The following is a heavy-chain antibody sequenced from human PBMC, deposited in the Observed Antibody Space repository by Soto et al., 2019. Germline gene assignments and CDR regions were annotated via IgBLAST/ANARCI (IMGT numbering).Heavy chain of an antibody. J-gene: IGHJ6*02. D-gene: IGHD4-4*01. CDR1: GFTFSSYS. V-gene: IGHV3-21*01. CDR2: ISSSSSYI. Sequence: EVQLVESGGGLVKPGGSLRLSCAASGFTFSSYSMNWVRQAPGKGLEWVSSISSSSSYIYYADSVKGGFTITRDNAKNSLYVQMNSLRAEDTAVYYCARGGSDYSKDYYYYGMDVWGQGTTVTVSS. CDR3: ARGGSDYSKDYYYYGMDV.